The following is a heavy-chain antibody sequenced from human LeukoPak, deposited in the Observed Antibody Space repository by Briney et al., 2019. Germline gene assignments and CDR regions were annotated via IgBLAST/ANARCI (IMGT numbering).Heavy chain of an antibody. CDR3: ARGNGDYYDSSGHLY. V-gene: IGHV4-39*07. D-gene: IGHD3-22*01. CDR1: GGSISSSSYY. Sequence: PSETLSLTCTVSGGSISSSSYYWGWIRQPPGKGLEWIGSIYYSGSTYYNPSLKSRVTISVDTSKNQFSLKLSSVTAADTAVYYCARGNGDYYDSSGHLYWGQGTLVTVSS. J-gene: IGHJ4*02. CDR2: IYYSGST.